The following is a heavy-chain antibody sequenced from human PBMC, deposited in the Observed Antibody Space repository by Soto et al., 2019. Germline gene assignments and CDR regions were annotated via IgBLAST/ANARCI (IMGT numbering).Heavy chain of an antibody. D-gene: IGHD3-3*01. Sequence: ASVKVSCQASGYTFTGYYMHWVGQAPGQGLEGMGWINPNSGGTNYAQKLQARVTMTRDTSLSTAYMELSSQRSDHTTVCYCASGGVSTYYEFCRGPPTDGGMDVWGQGTTVTVSS. CDR1: GYTFTGYY. CDR2: INPNSGGT. CDR3: ASGGVSTYYEFCRGPPTDGGMDV. J-gene: IGHJ6*02. V-gene: IGHV1-2*02.